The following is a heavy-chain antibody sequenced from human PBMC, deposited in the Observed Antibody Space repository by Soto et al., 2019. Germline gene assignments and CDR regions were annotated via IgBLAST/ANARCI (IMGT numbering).Heavy chain of an antibody. CDR2: IYYSGSA. J-gene: IGHJ4*02. D-gene: IGHD1-1*01. CDR3: AREGTGDPTFFDY. Sequence: PSETLSLTCAVSGGSVSSRSYYWSWIRQPPGKGLEWIGYIYYSGSATYNPSLKGRVTISVDTSKHLFSLELSSVTAADTAVYFCAREGTGDPTFFDYWGPGTLVTVSS. V-gene: IGHV4-61*01. CDR1: GGSVSSRSYY.